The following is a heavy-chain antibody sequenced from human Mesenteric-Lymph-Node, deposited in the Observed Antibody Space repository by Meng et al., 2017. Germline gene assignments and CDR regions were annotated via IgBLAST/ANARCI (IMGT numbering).Heavy chain of an antibody. D-gene: IGHD2-21*02. CDR1: GYTFTSYG. J-gene: IGHJ3*02. CDR3: AVSGLGDSDI. CDR2: ISAYNGNT. Sequence: SVKVSCKASGYTFTSYGISWVRQAPGQGLEWMGWISAYNGNTNYAQKLQGRVTMTTDTPTNTVYMELRSLRSDDTAVYYCAVSGLGDSDIWGQGTMVTVSS. V-gene: IGHV1-18*01.